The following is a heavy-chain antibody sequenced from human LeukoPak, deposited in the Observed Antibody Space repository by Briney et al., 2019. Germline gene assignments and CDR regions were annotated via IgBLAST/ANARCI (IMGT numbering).Heavy chain of an antibody. Sequence: ASVKVSCKASGGTFSSYAISWVRQAPGQGLEWMGGIIPIFGTANYAQKFQGRVTITADESTSTAYMELSSLRSEDTAVYYCARDVETQWPPSPSYYYYYYSMDVWGQGTTVTVSS. CDR2: IIPIFGTA. D-gene: IGHD5-24*01. CDR3: ARDVETQWPPSPSYYYYYYSMDV. CDR1: GGTFSSYA. V-gene: IGHV1-69*13. J-gene: IGHJ6*02.